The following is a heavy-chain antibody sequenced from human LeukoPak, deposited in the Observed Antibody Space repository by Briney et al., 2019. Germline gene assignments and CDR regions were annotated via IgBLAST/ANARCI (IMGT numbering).Heavy chain of an antibody. Sequence: PSETLSLTCAVYGGSFSGYYWSWTRQPPGKGLEWIGEINHSGSTNYNPSLKSRVTISVDTSKNQFSLKLSSVTAADTAVYYCARGVRGYSYGIFDYWGQGTLVTVSS. CDR1: GGSFSGYY. CDR3: ARGVRGYSYGIFDY. J-gene: IGHJ4*02. CDR2: INHSGST. V-gene: IGHV4-34*01. D-gene: IGHD5-18*01.